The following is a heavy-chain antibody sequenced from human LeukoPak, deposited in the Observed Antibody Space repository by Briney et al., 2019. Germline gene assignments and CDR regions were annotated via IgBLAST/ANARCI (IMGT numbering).Heavy chain of an antibody. J-gene: IGHJ6*03. V-gene: IGHV3-23*01. CDR2: ISGSGGTT. Sequence: PGGSLRLSCAASGFTFSSYAMSWVRQAPGKGLEWVSGISGSGGTTKYADSVKGRFTISRDNSKNTLYLQMNSLRAEDTAVYYCVRGNSFSPLYYMYVWGKGTTVTVSS. CDR1: GFTFSSYA. CDR3: VRGNSFSPLYYMYV. D-gene: IGHD3-16*01.